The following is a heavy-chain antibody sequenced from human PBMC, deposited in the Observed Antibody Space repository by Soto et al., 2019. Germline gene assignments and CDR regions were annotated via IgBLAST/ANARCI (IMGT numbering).Heavy chain of an antibody. CDR3: ARVRDSYYYYGMDV. CDR1: GFTFSSYS. CDR2: ISSSSSYI. V-gene: IGHV3-21*01. J-gene: IGHJ6*02. Sequence: VGSLRLSCAASGFTFSSYSMNWVRQAPGKGLEWVSSISSSSSYIYYADSVKGRFTISRDNAKNSLYLQMNSLRAEDTAVYYCARVRDSYYYYGMDVWGQGTTVTVSS.